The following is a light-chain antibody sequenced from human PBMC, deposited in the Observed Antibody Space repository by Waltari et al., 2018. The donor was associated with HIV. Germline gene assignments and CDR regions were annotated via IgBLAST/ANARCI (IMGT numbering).Light chain of an antibody. CDR1: SSN. CDR3: ATWADRPSGPVV. Sequence: QSVLTQPTSASGTPGQRVTISCSGSSSNVHWYQKLPGTAPKLLIFRHTQRASGFPDRFSGSKSGTSASLVISGLRSEDEADYYCATWADRPSGPVVFGGGTKVTVL. V-gene: IGLV1-47*01. J-gene: IGLJ2*01. CDR2: RHT.